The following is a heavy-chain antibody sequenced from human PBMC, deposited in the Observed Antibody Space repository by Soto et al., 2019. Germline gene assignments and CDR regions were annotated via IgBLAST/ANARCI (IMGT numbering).Heavy chain of an antibody. V-gene: IGHV4-30-4*01. CDR2: IYYSGTT. D-gene: IGHD2-21*02. Sequence: PSETLSLTCTVSGGSVCSAYYYWTWIRQHPGKGLEWIGYIYYSGTTYYNPSLKSRFTISRDNSKNTLYLQMNSLRAEDTAVYYCARDVGGGDDYGMDVWGQGTTVTVSS. J-gene: IGHJ6*02. CDR1: GGSVCSAYYY. CDR3: ARDVGGGDDYGMDV.